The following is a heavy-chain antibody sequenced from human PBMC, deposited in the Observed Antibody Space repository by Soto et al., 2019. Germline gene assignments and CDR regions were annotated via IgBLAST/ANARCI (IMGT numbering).Heavy chain of an antibody. CDR1: GFTFSSYA. D-gene: IGHD3-22*01. CDR3: AKDQNYYDSSGYYEPFDY. Sequence: PGGSLRLSCAASGFTFSSYAMSWVRQAPGKGLEWVSAISGSGGSTYYADSVKGRFTISRDNSKNTLYLQMNSLRAEDTAVYYYAKDQNYYDSSGYYEPFDYWGQGTLVTVSS. V-gene: IGHV3-23*01. CDR2: ISGSGGST. J-gene: IGHJ4*02.